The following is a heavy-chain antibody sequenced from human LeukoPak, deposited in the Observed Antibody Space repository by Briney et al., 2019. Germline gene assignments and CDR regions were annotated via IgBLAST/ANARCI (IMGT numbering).Heavy chain of an antibody. V-gene: IGHV4-34*01. J-gene: IGHJ4*02. Sequence: PSETLSLTCAVYGGSFSGYYWSWIRQPPGKGLEWIGEINHSGSTNYNPSLKGRVTISVDTSKNQFSLKLSSVTAADTAVYYCARGRYVYYYDSSGPPYFDYWGQGTLVTVSS. D-gene: IGHD3-22*01. CDR2: INHSGST. CDR1: GGSFSGYY. CDR3: ARGRYVYYYDSSGPPYFDY.